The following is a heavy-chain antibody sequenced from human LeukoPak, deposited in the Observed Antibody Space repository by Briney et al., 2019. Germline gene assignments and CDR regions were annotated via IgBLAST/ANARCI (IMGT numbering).Heavy chain of an antibody. CDR1: GDHLTTDDAF. Sequence: PSETLSLTCTVSGDHLTTDDAFWTWIRQFQGKGLEWVGYIHYRGTTNYNPSLKTRLSMSIDMSKDQFSLNLTSVTAADTAIYYCERDGFINFAFDIWGEREVVTVSS. V-gene: IGHV4-31*03. CDR3: ERDGFINFAFDI. J-gene: IGHJ3*02. D-gene: IGHD3-10*01. CDR2: IHYRGTT.